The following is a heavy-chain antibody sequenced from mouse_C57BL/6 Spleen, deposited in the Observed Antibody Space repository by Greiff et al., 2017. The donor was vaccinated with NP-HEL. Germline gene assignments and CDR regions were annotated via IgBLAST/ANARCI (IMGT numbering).Heavy chain of an antibody. CDR1: GYTFTDYN. V-gene: IGHV1-18*01. D-gene: IGHD1-1*01. CDR2: INPNNGGT. J-gene: IGHJ3*01. CDR3: ARNSYGSSSLAY. Sequence: VQLQQSGPELVKPGASVKIPCKASGYTFTDYNMDWVKQSHGKSLEWIGDINPNNGGTIYNQKFKGKATLTVDKSSSTAYMELRSLTSEDTAVYYCARNSYGSSSLAYWGQGTLVTVSA.